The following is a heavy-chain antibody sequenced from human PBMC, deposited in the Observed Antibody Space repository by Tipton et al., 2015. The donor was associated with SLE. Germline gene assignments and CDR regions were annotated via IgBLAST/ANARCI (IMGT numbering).Heavy chain of an antibody. J-gene: IGHJ3*02. V-gene: IGHV4-31*03. CDR1: GGSISRGGYY. CDR3: ARGPSDPMVRGVDYAFDI. Sequence: TLSLTCTVSGGSISRGGYYWSWISQHPGKGLEWIGYIYYSGSTNYNPSLKSRVTISEDTSKRQFSLKLSSVTAADTAVYYGARGPSDPMVRGVDYAFDIWGQGKMVTVSS. D-gene: IGHD3-10*01. CDR2: IYYSGST.